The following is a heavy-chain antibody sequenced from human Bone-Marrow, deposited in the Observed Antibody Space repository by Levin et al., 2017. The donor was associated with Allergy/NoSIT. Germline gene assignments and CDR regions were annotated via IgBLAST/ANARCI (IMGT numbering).Heavy chain of an antibody. CDR2: IYWNDDK. D-gene: IGHD6-19*01. J-gene: IGHJ5*02. CDR3: AHILSWDSSGWYFPNQNNCFDP. CDR1: GFSLSTSGVG. V-gene: IGHV2-5*01. Sequence: ESGPTLVKPTQTLTLTCTFSGFSLSTSGVGVGWIRQPPGKALEWLALIYWNDDKRYSPSLKSRLTITKDTSKNQVVLTMTNMDPVDTATYYCAHILSWDSSGWYFPNQNNCFDPWGQGTLVTVSS.